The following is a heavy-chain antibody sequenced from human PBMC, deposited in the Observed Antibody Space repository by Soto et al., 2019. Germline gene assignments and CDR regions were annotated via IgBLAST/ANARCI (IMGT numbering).Heavy chain of an antibody. CDR2: IYDSESA. D-gene: IGHD6-6*01. CDR3: ARASSSSSAADY. CDR1: GESISSGGYY. Sequence: QEQLQESGPGLVKASQTLSLICSVSGESISSGGYYWSWIRHHPGKGLEWIGYIYDSESAYYNPSLKSRVTISMDTSKNHFAMKPSSVTAADTAVYYCARASSSSSAADYWGQGTLITVSS. J-gene: IGHJ4*02. V-gene: IGHV4-31*03.